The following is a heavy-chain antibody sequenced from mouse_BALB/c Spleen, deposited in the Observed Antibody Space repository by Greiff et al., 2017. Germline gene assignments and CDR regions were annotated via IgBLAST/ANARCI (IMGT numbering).Heavy chain of an antibody. D-gene: IGHD4-1*01. CDR3: ARGANWDLYYAMDY. Sequence: QVQLQQPGAELVKPGASVKISCKGSGYTFTDYAMHWVKQSHAKSLEWIGVISTYYGNTNYNQKFKGKATMTVDKSSSTAYMELARLTSEDSAIYYCARGANWDLYYAMDYWGQGTSVTVSS. CDR1: GYTFTDYA. V-gene: IGHV1S137*01. J-gene: IGHJ4*01. CDR2: ISTYYGNT.